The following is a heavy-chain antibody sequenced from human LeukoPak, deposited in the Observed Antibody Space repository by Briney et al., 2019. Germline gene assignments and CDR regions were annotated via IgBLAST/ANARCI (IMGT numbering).Heavy chain of an antibody. D-gene: IGHD4-23*01. V-gene: IGHV3-23*01. J-gene: IGHJ3*02. CDR1: GFSFTSFA. CDR3: AKDPTGDYVGAFEI. CDR2: ISRSGGST. Sequence: PGGSLRLSCAASGFSFTSFAMSWVCQAPGGGLHWVSAISRSGGSTYYADSVKGRFTISRDSSTNTLYLQMVSLRAEDTAIYYCAKDPTGDYVGAFEIWGHGTVVTVSS.